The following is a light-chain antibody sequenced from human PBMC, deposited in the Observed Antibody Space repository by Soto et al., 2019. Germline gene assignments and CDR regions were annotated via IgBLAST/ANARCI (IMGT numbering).Light chain of an antibody. CDR1: QGTSSY. J-gene: IGKJ5*01. CDR2: AAS. CDR3: QQLNSYPIT. Sequence: DIQLTQSPSFLSVSVGDRVTITCRASQGTSSYLAWYQQKPGKAPKLLIYAASTLQSGVPSRFSGSGSGTEFTLTISSLQPEDFATYYCQQLNSYPITFGQGTRLEIK. V-gene: IGKV1-9*01.